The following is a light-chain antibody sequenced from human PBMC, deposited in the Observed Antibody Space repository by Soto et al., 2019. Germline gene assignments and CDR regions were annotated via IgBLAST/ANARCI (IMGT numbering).Light chain of an antibody. J-gene: IGKJ2*01. Sequence: EIGMTQSPATLSVSPGERATLSCRASQSVSSNLAWYQQKPGQAPRLLIYGASTRATGIPARCSGSGSGTECTITRNSFQSDDFAVYYCQQDNNCPPYTFGQGTKLEIK. CDR3: QQDNNCPPYT. CDR2: GAS. CDR1: QSVSSN. V-gene: IGKV3-15*01.